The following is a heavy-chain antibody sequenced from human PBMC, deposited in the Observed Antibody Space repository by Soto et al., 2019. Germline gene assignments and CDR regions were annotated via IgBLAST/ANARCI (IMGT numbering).Heavy chain of an antibody. CDR3: ARIADCSSTSCYTGWFDP. CDR2: ISSHDEK. J-gene: IGHJ5*02. D-gene: IGHD2-2*01. V-gene: IGHV2-26*01. Sequence: QVTLKESGPVLVKPTETLTLTCTVSGFSLSNARMGVSWIRQPPGKALEWLAHISSHDEKSYSKSLKSRLTISKDTSKSPVVLTMTNIDPVDTATYYCARIADCSSTSCYTGWFDPWGQGTLVAVSS. CDR1: GFSLSNARMG.